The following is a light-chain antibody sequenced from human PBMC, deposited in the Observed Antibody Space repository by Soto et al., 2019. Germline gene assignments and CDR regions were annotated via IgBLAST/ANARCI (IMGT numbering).Light chain of an antibody. CDR2: EVS. CDR3: SSYTSGSTLVV. V-gene: IGLV2-14*01. J-gene: IGLJ2*01. Sequence: QSALTQPASVSGSPGQSITISCTGTSSDVGGYNYVSWYQQHPGKAPKLMIYEVSNRPSEVSNRFSGSKSGNTASLTISGLQAEDECNYYCSSYTSGSTLVVFGGGTQLTVL. CDR1: SSDVGGYNY.